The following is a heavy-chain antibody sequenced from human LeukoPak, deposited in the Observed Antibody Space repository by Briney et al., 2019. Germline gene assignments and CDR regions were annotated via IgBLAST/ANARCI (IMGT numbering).Heavy chain of an antibody. CDR3: ARVVGSVGYCSSTSCYYFDY. D-gene: IGHD2-2*01. V-gene: IGHV4-30-4*08. CDR1: GGSISSGDYY. Sequence: SETLSLTCTVSGGSISSGDYYWSWIRQPPGKGLEWIGYIYYSGSTYYNPSLKSRVTISVDTSKNQFSLKLSSVTAADTAVYYCARVVGSVGYCSSTSCYYFDYWGQGTLVTVSS. J-gene: IGHJ4*02. CDR2: IYYSGST.